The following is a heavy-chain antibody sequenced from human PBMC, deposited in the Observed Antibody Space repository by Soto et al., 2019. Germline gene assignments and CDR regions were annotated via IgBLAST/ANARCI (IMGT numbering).Heavy chain of an antibody. Sequence: GGSLRLSCTDSGFSFNTYVMDWVRQAPSKGLEWVARILYDGSKEYYADPVKGRFTISRDNSKNTLYLQMDRLRVEDTAVYFCAKGLALMADHWGQGTPVTVSS. D-gene: IGHD2-21*01. J-gene: IGHJ4*02. CDR1: GFSFNTYV. CDR2: ILYDGSKE. V-gene: IGHV3-30*18. CDR3: AKGLALMADH.